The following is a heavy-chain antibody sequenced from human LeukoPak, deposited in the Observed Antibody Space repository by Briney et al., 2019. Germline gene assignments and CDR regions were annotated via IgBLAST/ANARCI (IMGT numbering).Heavy chain of an antibody. J-gene: IGHJ4*02. CDR1: GFTFSSYW. CDR2: IKQDGSEK. Sequence: GGSLRLSCETSGFTFSSYWMSWVRQAPGKGLEWVANIKQDGSEKCYVDSVKGRFTISRDNAKNSLYLQMNSLRAEDTAVYYCARDMTTVTTADYWGQGTLVTVSS. D-gene: IGHD4-17*01. CDR3: ARDMTTVTTADY. V-gene: IGHV3-7*01.